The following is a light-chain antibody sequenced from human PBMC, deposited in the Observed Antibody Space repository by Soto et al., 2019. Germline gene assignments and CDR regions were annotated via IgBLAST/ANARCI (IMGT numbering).Light chain of an antibody. CDR2: DAS. Sequence: DIQMTQSPSTLSASVGDGVTITCRASQSISSWLAWYQQKPGKAPKLLIYDASSLESGVPSRFSGSGSGTEFTRTISSLQPDDFATYYCQQYNSYHTFGQGTKLEIK. CDR1: QSISSW. V-gene: IGKV1-5*01. J-gene: IGKJ2*01. CDR3: QQYNSYHT.